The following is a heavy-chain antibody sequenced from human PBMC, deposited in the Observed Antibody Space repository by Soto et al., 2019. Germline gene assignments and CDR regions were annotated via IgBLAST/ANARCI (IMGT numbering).Heavy chain of an antibody. D-gene: IGHD3-16*01. V-gene: IGHV3-74*01. CDR3: ATGDYGSLRTGY. Sequence: EVHLVESGGDLVQPGGSLRLSCAAPGFTFSNYWMHWVRQAPGKGLVWVSRIKRDGTYTDYADSVKGRFTISRDNAESTLYLQMNSLRAEDTAVYFCATGDYGSLRTGYWGQGTLVTVSS. CDR2: IKRDGTYT. J-gene: IGHJ4*02. CDR1: GFTFSNYW.